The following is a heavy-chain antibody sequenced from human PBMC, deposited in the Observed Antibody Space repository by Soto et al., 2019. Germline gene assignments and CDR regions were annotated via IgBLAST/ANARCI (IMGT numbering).Heavy chain of an antibody. J-gene: IGHJ4*02. Sequence: GESLKISCKGSGYSFAGYWITWVRQKPGKGLEWMGRIDPSDSQTYYSPSFRGHVTTSVTKSITTVFLQWSSLRASDTAMYYCARQIYDSDTGPNFQYYFDSWGQGAPVTVSS. CDR1: GYSFAGYW. CDR2: IDPSDSQT. CDR3: ARQIYDSDTGPNFQYYFDS. D-gene: IGHD3-22*01. V-gene: IGHV5-10-1*01.